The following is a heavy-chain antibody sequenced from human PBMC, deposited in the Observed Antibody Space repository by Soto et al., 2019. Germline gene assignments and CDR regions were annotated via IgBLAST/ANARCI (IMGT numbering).Heavy chain of an antibody. CDR1: GISFSSYT. V-gene: IGHV3-48*02. D-gene: IGHD3-9*01. CDR3: ARDFHWAFDY. Sequence: EVQLVESGGGLVQPGGSLRLSCAASGISFSSYTMNWVRQAPGKGLEWISYISGGGNVKSYADSVKGRFSISSDNAENLLYLQWHSLRDEDTAVYYCARDFHWAFDYRGQGSLVTVSS. J-gene: IGHJ4*02. CDR2: ISGGGNVK.